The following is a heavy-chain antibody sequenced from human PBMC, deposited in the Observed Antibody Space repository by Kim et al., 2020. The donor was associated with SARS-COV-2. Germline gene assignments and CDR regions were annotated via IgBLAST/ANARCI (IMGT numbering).Heavy chain of an antibody. V-gene: IGHV3-33*06. CDR3: AKMRIIGELLLDAFDI. CDR1: GFTFSSYA. D-gene: IGHD1-26*01. J-gene: IGHJ3*02. Sequence: GGSLRLSCAASGFTFSSYAMHWVRQAPGKGLEWVAVIWYDGSNKYYADSVKGRFTISRDNSKNTLYLQMNSLRAEDTAVYYCAKMRIIGELLLDAFDIWGQGTMVTVSS. CDR2: IWYDGSNK.